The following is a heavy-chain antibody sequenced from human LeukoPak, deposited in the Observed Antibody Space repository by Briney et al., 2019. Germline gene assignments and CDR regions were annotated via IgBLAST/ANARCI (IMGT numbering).Heavy chain of an antibody. CDR3: RTGDSDYFDY. Sequence: ASVKVSCTASGYTFTSYYMHWVRQAPGQGLEWMGIINPSGGSTSYAQKFQGRVTMTRDTSTSTVYMELSSLRSEDTAVYYCRTGDSDYFDYWGQGTLVTVSS. CDR2: INPSGGST. D-gene: IGHD7-27*01. V-gene: IGHV1-46*01. CDR1: GYTFTSYY. J-gene: IGHJ4*02.